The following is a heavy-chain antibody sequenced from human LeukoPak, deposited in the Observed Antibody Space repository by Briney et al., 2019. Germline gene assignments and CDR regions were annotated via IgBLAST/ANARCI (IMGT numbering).Heavy chain of an antibody. CDR1: GGSISSSSYY. Sequence: PSETLSLTCTVSGGSISSSSYYWGWIRRPPGKGLEWIGSIYYSGSTYYNPSLKSRVTISVDTSKNQFSLKLSSVTAADTAVYYCARGGGSYLRHYHYYMDVWGKGTTVTVSS. CDR2: IYYSGST. CDR3: ARGGGSYLRHYHYYMDV. J-gene: IGHJ6*03. V-gene: IGHV4-39*07. D-gene: IGHD1-26*01.